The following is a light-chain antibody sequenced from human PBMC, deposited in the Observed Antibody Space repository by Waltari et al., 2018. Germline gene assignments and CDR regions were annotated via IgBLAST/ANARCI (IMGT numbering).Light chain of an antibody. Sequence: SYVLTQPPSASVATGETARITCGGDNGGRKSVHWYQQKPGQAPLLVVYDASARPSGIPDRFSASHPGNPPTLTISRVENGDEAGYFCQVWDTTSDRVVFGRGTKLTV. CDR3: QVWDTTSDRVV. J-gene: IGLJ2*01. CDR2: DAS. CDR1: NGGRKS. V-gene: IGLV3-21*02.